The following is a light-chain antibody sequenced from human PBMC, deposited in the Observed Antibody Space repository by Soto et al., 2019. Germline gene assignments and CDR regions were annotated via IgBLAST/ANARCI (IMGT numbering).Light chain of an antibody. Sequence: QSVLTQPPSASGSPGQSVTISCTGTSSDVGRYNYVSWYQQHPGKAPKLLIYEVNKRPSGVPDRFSGSKSGNTASLTVSGLQAEDEADYYCSSYTGSNSCVSGTGTKVTVL. CDR1: SSDVGRYNY. CDR2: EVN. CDR3: SSYTGSNSCV. J-gene: IGLJ1*01. V-gene: IGLV2-8*01.